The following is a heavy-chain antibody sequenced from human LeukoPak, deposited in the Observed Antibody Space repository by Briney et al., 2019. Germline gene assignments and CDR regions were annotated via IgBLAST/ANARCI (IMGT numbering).Heavy chain of an antibody. CDR3: AREPGGYCNTTSCSY. CDR1: GFTFNDYW. CDR2: VKYDGSEK. Sequence: GGSLRLSCAASGFTFNDYWMNWVRQAPGKGLEWVANVKYDGSEKYYVDSVKGRFTISRDNAKNSLYLQMNSLRAEDTAVYYCAREPGGYCNTTSCSYWGQGTLVTVSS. J-gene: IGHJ4*02. D-gene: IGHD2-2*01. V-gene: IGHV3-7*01.